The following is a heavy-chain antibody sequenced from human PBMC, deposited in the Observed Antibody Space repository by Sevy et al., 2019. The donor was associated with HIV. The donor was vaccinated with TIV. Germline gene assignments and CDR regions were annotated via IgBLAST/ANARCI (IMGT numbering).Heavy chain of an antibody. CDR3: ASPGGYSGYDPFDY. CDR1: GFTFSSYA. Sequence: GGCLRLSCAASGFTFSSYAMHWVRQAPGKGLEWVAVISYDGSNKYYADSVKGRFTISRDNSKNTLYLQMNSLRAEDTAVYYCASPGGYSGYDPFDYWGQGTLVTVSS. J-gene: IGHJ4*02. CDR2: ISYDGSNK. D-gene: IGHD5-12*01. V-gene: IGHV3-30-3*01.